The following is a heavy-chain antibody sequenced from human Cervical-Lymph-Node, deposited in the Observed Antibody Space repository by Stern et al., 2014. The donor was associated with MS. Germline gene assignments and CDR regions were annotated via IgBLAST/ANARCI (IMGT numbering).Heavy chain of an antibody. Sequence: QVQLVQSGAEVKKPGASVTVSCKASGYTFTGYYIHWVRQAPGQGIEGMGRINPNNGDTNYAQKFQGRVTMTRDMSISTAYLELDRLTSDDTAVYYCARGVHAVSNDGLYWGQGALVTVSS. CDR1: GYTFTGYY. V-gene: IGHV1-2*06. CDR3: ARGVHAVSNDGLY. J-gene: IGHJ4*02. CDR2: INPNNGDT. D-gene: IGHD1-1*01.